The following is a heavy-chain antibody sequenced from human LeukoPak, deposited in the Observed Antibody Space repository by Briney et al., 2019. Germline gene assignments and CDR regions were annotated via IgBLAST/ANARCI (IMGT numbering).Heavy chain of an antibody. D-gene: IGHD3-10*01. Sequence: GGSLRLSCAASGFTFSSYGMHWVRQAPGKGLEWVAVISYDGSNKYYADSVKGRFTISRDNSKNTLYLQMNSLRAEDTAVYYCAKDMYYYGSGSLDYWGQGTLVTVS. J-gene: IGHJ4*02. CDR2: ISYDGSNK. V-gene: IGHV3-30*18. CDR3: AKDMYYYGSGSLDY. CDR1: GFTFSSYG.